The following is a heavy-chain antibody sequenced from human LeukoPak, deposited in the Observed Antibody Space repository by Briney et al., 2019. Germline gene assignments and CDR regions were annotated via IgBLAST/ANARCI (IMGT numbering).Heavy chain of an antibody. J-gene: IGHJ3*02. V-gene: IGHV4-61*02. CDR3: AGRGSNSGTFDI. D-gene: IGHD4-23*01. Sequence: SETLSLTCTVSGGSISSSSYYWGWIRQPAGKGLEWIGRIYTSGSTNYNPSLKSRVTISVDTSKNQFSLKLSSVTAADTAVYYCAGRGSNSGTFDIWGPGTFVTVSS. CDR2: IYTSGST. CDR1: GGSISSSSYY.